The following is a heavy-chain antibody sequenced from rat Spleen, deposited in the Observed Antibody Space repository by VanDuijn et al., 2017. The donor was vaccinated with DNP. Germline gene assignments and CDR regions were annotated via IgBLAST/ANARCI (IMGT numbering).Heavy chain of an antibody. CDR1: GFTFSDYY. J-gene: IGHJ2*01. CDR2: ISYHGGNT. V-gene: IGHV5-20*01. CDR3: GKNTGYYFDH. Sequence: EVQLVESGGGLVQPGRSLKLSCAASGFTFSDYYMAWVRQAPTEGLECVAYISYHGGNTYYGDSVNGRFTISRDNAKSNLYLQMDSLKSEDTATYYCGKNTGYYFDHWGQGVMVTVSS. D-gene: IGHD4-1*01.